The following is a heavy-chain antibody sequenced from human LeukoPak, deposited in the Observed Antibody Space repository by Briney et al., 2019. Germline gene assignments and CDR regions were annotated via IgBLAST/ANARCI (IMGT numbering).Heavy chain of an antibody. CDR1: GYSFTNYW. CDR3: ARHGAGVEQQLVRDYYYYGMDV. D-gene: IGHD6-13*01. V-gene: IGHV5-51*01. J-gene: IGHJ6*02. Sequence: PGESLKISCKGSGYSFTNYWIGWVRQMPGKGLEWMGIIYPGDSDTRYSPSFQGQVTISADKSISTAYLQWSSLKASDTAMYYCARHGAGVEQQLVRDYYYYGMDVWGQGTTVTVSS. CDR2: IYPGDSDT.